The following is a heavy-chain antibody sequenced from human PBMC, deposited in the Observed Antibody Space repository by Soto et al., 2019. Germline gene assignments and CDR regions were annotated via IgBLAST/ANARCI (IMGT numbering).Heavy chain of an antibody. CDR3: ASGSKDSYPGSRIFDF. CDR1: GFTFGSRA. Sequence: PGGSLRLSCVASGFTFGSRAMSWVRQAPGEGLEWVSTITDTGGDSKSADSVRGRFAISRDNSRNTLYLQMSSLRAEGSAVYYCASGSKDSYPGSRIFDFWGRGTLVTVYS. CDR2: ITDTGGDS. V-gene: IGHV3-23*01. J-gene: IGHJ4*01. D-gene: IGHD2-15*01.